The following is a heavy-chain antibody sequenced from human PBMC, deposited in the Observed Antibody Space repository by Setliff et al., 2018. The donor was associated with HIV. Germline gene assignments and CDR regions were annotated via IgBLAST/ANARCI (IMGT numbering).Heavy chain of an antibody. V-gene: IGHV4-31*01. J-gene: IGHJ5*02. D-gene: IGHD3-10*01. CDR3: ARAPYVSGSFGWFDP. Sequence: SETLSLTCTVSGGSISSSSYYWNWFRQYPGKGLEWIGYIHYTGTINQNPSLRSLITISLDTSKNQFSLKLTSVTAADTAVYYCARAPYVSGSFGWFDPWGQGTLVTVSS. CDR1: GGSISSSSYY. CDR2: IHYTGTI.